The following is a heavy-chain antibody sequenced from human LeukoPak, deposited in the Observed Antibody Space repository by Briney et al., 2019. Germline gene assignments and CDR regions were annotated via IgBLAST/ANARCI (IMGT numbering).Heavy chain of an antibody. Sequence: GGSLRLSCAASGFTFDDYAMHWVRQAPGKGLEWVSGISWNSGSIGYADSVKGRFTISRDNAKNSLYLQMNSLRAEDTALYYCAKASGSSYAYYFDYWGQGTLVTVSS. CDR3: AKASGSSYAYYFDY. J-gene: IGHJ4*02. CDR1: GFTFDDYA. D-gene: IGHD4-17*01. V-gene: IGHV3-9*01. CDR2: ISWNSGSI.